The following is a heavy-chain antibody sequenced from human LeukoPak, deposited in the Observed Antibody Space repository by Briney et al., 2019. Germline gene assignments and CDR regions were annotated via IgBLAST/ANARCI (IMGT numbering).Heavy chain of an antibody. V-gene: IGHV4-59*08. CDR1: GGSISSYY. D-gene: IGHD6-19*01. CDR3: ARQYSSGWYPFDS. CDR2: IYYSGST. Sequence: ASETLSLTCTVSGGSISSYYWSWIRQPPGKGLEWIGYIYYSGSTNYNPSLKSRVNISVDTSRNQFSLKLSSVTAADTAVYYCARQYSSGWYPFDSWGQGTLVTVSS. J-gene: IGHJ4*02.